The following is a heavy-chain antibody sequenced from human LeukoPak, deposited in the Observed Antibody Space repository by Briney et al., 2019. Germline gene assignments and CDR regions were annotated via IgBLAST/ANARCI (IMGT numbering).Heavy chain of an antibody. CDR2: INPNSGGT. CDR3: ARDAVYSSGSNWFDP. Sequence: ASVKVSCKASGYTFTGYYMHWVRQAPGQGLEWTGWINPNSGGTNYAQKFQGRVTMTRDTSISTAYMELSRLRSDDTAVYYCARDAVYSSGSNWFDPWGQGTLVTVSS. CDR1: GYTFTGYY. D-gene: IGHD6-19*01. J-gene: IGHJ5*02. V-gene: IGHV1-2*02.